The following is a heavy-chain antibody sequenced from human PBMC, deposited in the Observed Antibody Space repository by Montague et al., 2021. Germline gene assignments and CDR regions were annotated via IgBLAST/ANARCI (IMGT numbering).Heavy chain of an antibody. V-gene: IGHV4-39*01. J-gene: IGHJ6*02. D-gene: IGHD3-3*01. Sequence: SETLSLTCTVSGGSISSSSYYWGRIRQPPGKGLEWIGSIFYSGSTLYNPSLKSRVTISVDTSKNQISLRLSSVTAADTAVYYCARSGFWSGYYPPNYYYGMDVWGQGTTVTVSS. CDR3: ARSGFWSGYYPPNYYYGMDV. CDR2: IFYSGST. CDR1: GGSISSSSYY.